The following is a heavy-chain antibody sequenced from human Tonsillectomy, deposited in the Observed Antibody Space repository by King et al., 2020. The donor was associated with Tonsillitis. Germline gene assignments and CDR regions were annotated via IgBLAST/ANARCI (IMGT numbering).Heavy chain of an antibody. V-gene: IGHV1-69*01. CDR2: IIPIFATA. D-gene: IGHD4-17*01. J-gene: IGHJ1*01. CDR1: GATVRSYT. CDR3: ATAETTVTTIRQ. Sequence: QLVQSGAEVKKPGSSVKISCKASGATVRSYTFNWVRQAPGQGLEWMGGIIPIFATANYAQKFQGRVRITADESTRTAFLELRSLRVEDTAVYFCATAETTVTTIRQWGQGTLITVSS.